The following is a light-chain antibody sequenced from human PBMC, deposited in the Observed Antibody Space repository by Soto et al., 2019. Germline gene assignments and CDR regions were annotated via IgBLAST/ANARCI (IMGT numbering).Light chain of an antibody. V-gene: IGLV2-14*01. Sequence: QSVLTQPASVSGSPGQSITISCTGTSSDIGDYNYVSWYQQYPGKAPKLMIYDVSNRPSGVSNRFSGSKSGNTASLTISGLQAEDEADYYCSSYTSSSTPIYLLGTETKVTVL. CDR1: SSDIGDYNY. CDR2: DVS. CDR3: SSYTSSSTPIYL. J-gene: IGLJ1*01.